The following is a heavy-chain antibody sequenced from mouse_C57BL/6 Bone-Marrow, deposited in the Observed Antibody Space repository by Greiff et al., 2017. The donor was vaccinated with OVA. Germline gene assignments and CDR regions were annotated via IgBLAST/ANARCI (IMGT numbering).Heavy chain of an antibody. CDR2: IDPSDSYT. D-gene: IGHD1-1*01. CDR3: AREPIITTVRDFDV. Sequence: QVQLQQPGAELVRPGTSVKLSCKASGYTFTSYWMHWVKQRPGQGLEWIGVIDPSDSYTNYNQKFKGKATLTVDTSSSTAYMQLSSLTSEDSAVYYCAREPIITTVRDFDVWGTGTTVTVSS. V-gene: IGHV1-59*01. CDR1: GYTFTSYW. J-gene: IGHJ1*03.